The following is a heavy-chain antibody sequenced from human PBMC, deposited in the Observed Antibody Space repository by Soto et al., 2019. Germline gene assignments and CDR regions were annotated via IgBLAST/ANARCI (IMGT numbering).Heavy chain of an antibody. J-gene: IGHJ4*02. CDR1: GFTFSSYA. CDR3: AKRGSGSYYID. Sequence: EVQLLESGGGLVQPGGSLSLSCAASGFTFSSYAMSWVRQAPGKGLEWVSAISGSGDSTYYADSVKGRFTISRDNSKNTLYLQMNSLRAEDTAVYYCAKRGSGSYYIDWGQGTLVTVSS. CDR2: ISGSGDST. V-gene: IGHV3-23*01. D-gene: IGHD1-26*01.